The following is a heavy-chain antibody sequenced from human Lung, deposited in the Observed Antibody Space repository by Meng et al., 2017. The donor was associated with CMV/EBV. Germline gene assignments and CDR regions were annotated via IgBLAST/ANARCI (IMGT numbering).Heavy chain of an antibody. CDR1: GFTFNSHI. CDR3: VRVALSGGWYLDY. CDR2: ITADGGTT. V-gene: IGHV3-23*01. Sequence: EVQLLESGXGWVQPGGYLRLSCAASGFTFNSHIMSWVRQAPGKGLEWVSFITADGGTTYYADSVKGRFTISRDNSKNTLCLQMNSLRSEDTAVYHCVRVALSGGWYLDYWGLGTLVTVSS. D-gene: IGHD2-15*01. J-gene: IGHJ4*02.